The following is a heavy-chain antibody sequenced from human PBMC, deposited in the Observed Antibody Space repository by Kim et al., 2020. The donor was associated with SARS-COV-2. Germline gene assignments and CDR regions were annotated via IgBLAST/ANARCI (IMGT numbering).Heavy chain of an antibody. Sequence: DSVKGRFTISRDNSKNTLYLQMNSLRAEDTAVYYCAKDTSRYYYDSNGMDVWGQGTSVTVSS. CDR3: AKDTSRYYYDSNGMDV. J-gene: IGHJ6*02. D-gene: IGHD3-22*01. V-gene: IGHV3-23*01.